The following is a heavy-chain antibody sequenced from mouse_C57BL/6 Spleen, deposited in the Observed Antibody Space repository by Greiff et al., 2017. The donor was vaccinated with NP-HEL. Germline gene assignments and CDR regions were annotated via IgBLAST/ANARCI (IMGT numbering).Heavy chain of an antibody. V-gene: IGHV3-6*01. CDR3: ARRGYDSFAY. CDR2: ISYDGSN. Sequence: DVQLQESGPGLVKPSQSLSLTCSVTGYSITSGYYWNWIRQFPGNKLEWMGYISYDGSNNYNPSLKNRISITRDTSKNQFFLKLNSVTTEDTATYYCARRGYDSFAYWGQGTLVTVSA. D-gene: IGHD2-4*01. J-gene: IGHJ3*01. CDR1: GYSITSGYY.